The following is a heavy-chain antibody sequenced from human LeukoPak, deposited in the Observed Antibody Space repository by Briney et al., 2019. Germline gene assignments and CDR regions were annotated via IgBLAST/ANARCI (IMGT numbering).Heavy chain of an antibody. J-gene: IGHJ5*02. D-gene: IGHD1-1*01. CDR1: GGSISSYY. Sequence: KTSETLSLTCTVSGGSISSYYWSWIRQPPGKGLEWIGYIYYSGSTNYNPSLKSRVTISVDTSKNQFSLKLSSVTAADTAVYYCARHKLRYNWFDPWGQGTLVTVSS. V-gene: IGHV4-59*08. CDR2: IYYSGST. CDR3: ARHKLRYNWFDP.